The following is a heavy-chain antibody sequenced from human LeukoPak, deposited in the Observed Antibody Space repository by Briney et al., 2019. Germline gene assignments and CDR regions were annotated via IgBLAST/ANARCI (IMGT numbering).Heavy chain of an antibody. CDR2: IIPIFGTA. D-gene: IGHD2-15*01. Sequence: SVKVSCKASVGTFSSYAISWVRQAPGQGLEWMGGIIPIFGTANYAQKFQGRVTMTRDTSISTAYMELSRLRSDDTAVYYCARASCSGGSCYSAGVIDYWGQGTLVTVSS. CDR3: ARASCSGGSCYSAGVIDY. V-gene: IGHV1-69*05. CDR1: VGTFSSYA. J-gene: IGHJ4*02.